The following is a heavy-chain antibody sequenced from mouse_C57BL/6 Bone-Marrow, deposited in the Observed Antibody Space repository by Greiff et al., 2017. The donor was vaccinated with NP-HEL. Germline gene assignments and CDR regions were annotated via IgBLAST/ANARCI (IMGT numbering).Heavy chain of an antibody. Sequence: EVQLQQSGGGLVKPGGSLRLSCAASGFTFSSYTMSWVRQTPEKRLEWVATISGGGGNTYYPDSVKGRFTISRDNAKNTLYLQMSSLRSEDTALYYCARHRRLTYWGKGTLVTVSA. CDR3: ARHRRLTY. CDR1: GFTFSSYT. J-gene: IGHJ3*01. V-gene: IGHV5-9*01. CDR2: ISGGGGNT.